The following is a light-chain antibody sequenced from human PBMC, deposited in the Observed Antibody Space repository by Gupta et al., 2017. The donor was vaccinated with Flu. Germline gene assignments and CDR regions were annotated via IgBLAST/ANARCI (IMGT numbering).Light chain of an antibody. CDR2: GAS. CDR1: QGLSNNY. CDR3: QQYGSSPT. V-gene: IGKV3-20*01. J-gene: IGKJ1*01. Sequence: DIVLTQSPGILSLSPGQRATLSCRASQGLSNNYVAWYQQKPGQAPRLLIFGASDRPTGIPDRFSGSGSGTDFTLTISRLEPADFAVYYCQQYGSSPTFGQGTKVEI.